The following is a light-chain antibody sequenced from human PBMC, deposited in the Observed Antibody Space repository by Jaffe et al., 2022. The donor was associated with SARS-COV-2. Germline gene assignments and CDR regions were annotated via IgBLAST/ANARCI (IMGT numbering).Light chain of an antibody. V-gene: IGLV2-11*01. CDR1: SSDVGGYDY. J-gene: IGLJ3*02. CDR3: YSYAGNHPSP. Sequence: SALTQPRSVSGSLGRSVTISCTGTSSDVGGYDYVSWYQQHPGKAPKLIIYDVTERPSGVPDRFSGSKSGNTASLTISGLQAEDEADYYCYSYAGNHPSPFGGGTILTVL. CDR2: DVT.